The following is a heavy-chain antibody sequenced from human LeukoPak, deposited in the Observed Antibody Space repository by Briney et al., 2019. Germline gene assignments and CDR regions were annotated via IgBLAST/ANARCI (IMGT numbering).Heavy chain of an antibody. D-gene: IGHD3-22*01. CDR1: GGSFSGYY. V-gene: IGHV4-34*01. CDR2: INHSGST. Sequence: PSETLSLTCAVYGGSFSGYYWSWIRQPPGKGLEWIGEINHSGSTNYNPSLKSRVTISVDTSKNQFSLKLSSVTAADTAVYYCARDGRKQQHSSGYYYFDYWGQGTLVTVSS. CDR3: ARDGRKQQHSSGYYYFDY. J-gene: IGHJ4*02.